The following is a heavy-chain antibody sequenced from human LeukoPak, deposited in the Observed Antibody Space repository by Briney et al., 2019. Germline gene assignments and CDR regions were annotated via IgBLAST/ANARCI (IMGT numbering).Heavy chain of an antibody. V-gene: IGHV3-21*01. CDR3: ARSQGTIPDSVPLDI. D-gene: IGHD5/OR15-5a*01. CDR2: ISSSSSYI. CDR1: GFTFSSYS. Sequence: GGSLRLSCAASGFTFSSYSMNWVRQAPGKGLEWVSSISSSSSYIYYADSVRGRFIISRDNAKDSLYLQMNSLRAEDTAVYYCARSQGTIPDSVPLDIWGQGTMVTVSS. J-gene: IGHJ3*02.